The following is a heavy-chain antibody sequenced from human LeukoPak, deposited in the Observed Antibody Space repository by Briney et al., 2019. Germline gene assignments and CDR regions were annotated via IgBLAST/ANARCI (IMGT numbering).Heavy chain of an antibody. D-gene: IGHD4-17*01. CDR1: GFTFDDYG. Sequence: PGGSLRLSCAASGFTFDDYGMSWVSQAPGKGLEWVSGINWNGGSTGYADSVKGRFTISRDNAKNSLYLQMNSLRAEDTALYYCARDSTVTTSWYFGYWGQGTLVTVSS. V-gene: IGHV3-20*04. CDR3: ARDSTVTTSWYFGY. CDR2: INWNGGST. J-gene: IGHJ4*02.